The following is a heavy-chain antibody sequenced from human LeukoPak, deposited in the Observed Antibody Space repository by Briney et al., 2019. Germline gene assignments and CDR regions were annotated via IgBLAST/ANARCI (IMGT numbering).Heavy chain of an antibody. CDR3: ARGCWSYYDFWSGYYLNYYYYYMDV. CDR1: GYTFTSYD. D-gene: IGHD3-3*01. J-gene: IGHJ6*03. CDR2: MNPKRGKT. V-gene: IGHV1-8*01. Sequence: ASVKVSCKASGYTFTSYDINWVREATGQGLEWRGWMNPKRGKTGYAQKFQGRVTMTRNTSISTAYMELSSLRSEDTAVYYCARGCWSYYDFWSGYYLNYYYYYMDVWGKGTTVTVSS.